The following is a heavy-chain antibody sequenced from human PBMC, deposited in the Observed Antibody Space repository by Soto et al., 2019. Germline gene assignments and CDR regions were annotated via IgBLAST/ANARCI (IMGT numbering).Heavy chain of an antibody. CDR1: GFIFSTYG. CDR3: AREGDFYDSSGYWLDY. V-gene: IGHV3-33*01. CDR2: IWYDGSNQ. D-gene: IGHD3-22*01. J-gene: IGHJ4*02. Sequence: GGSLRLSCTASGFIFSTYGMHWVRQAPGKGLEWVAIIWYDGSNQYYADSVKGRFTISRDNSKNTLYLQMNSLRAEDTAVYYCAREGDFYDSSGYWLDYWGQGTLVTVSS.